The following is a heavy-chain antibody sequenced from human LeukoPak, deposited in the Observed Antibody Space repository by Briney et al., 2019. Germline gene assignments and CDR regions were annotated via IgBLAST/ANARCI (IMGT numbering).Heavy chain of an antibody. CDR2: MNPNSGNT. CDR3: ARGVLRFLEWLPKSYMDV. CDR1: GYTVTSYD. J-gene: IGHJ6*03. V-gene: IGHV1-8*03. Sequence: ASVKVSCKASGYTVTSYDINWVRQATGQGLEWMGWMNPNSGNTGYAQKFQGRVTITRNTSISTAYMELSSLRSEDTAVYYCARGVLRFLEWLPKSYMDVWGKGTTVTVSS. D-gene: IGHD3-3*01.